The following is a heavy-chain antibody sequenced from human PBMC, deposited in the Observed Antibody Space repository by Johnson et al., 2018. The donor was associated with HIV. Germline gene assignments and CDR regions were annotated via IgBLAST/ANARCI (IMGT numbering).Heavy chain of an antibody. J-gene: IGHJ3*02. D-gene: IGHD1-26*01. CDR3: ARDLSGSSTVLSDAFDI. V-gene: IGHV3-66*02. CDR2: IYSGGST. Sequence: VLLVESGGGVVQPGGSLRLSCAASGFTVSSNYMSWVRQAPGKGLEWVSVIYSGGSTYYADSVKGRFTISRDNSKNTLYLQMNSLRAEDTAVYYCARDLSGSSTVLSDAFDIRGQGTMVTVSS. CDR1: GFTVSSNY.